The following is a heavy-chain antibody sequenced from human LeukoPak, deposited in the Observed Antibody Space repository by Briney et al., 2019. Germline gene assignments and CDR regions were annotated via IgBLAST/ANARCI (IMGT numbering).Heavy chain of an antibody. CDR2: INHSGST. D-gene: IGHD3-22*01. Sequence: SETLSLTCAVYGGSFSGYYWSWIRQPAGKGLECIGEINHSGSTNYNPSLKSRVTISVDTSKNQFSLKLSSVTAAGTAVYYCARGPYYYDSSGYYWYYYYGMDVWGQGTTVTVSS. CDR3: ARGPYYYDSSGYYWYYYYGMDV. V-gene: IGHV4-34*01. CDR1: GGSFSGYY. J-gene: IGHJ6*02.